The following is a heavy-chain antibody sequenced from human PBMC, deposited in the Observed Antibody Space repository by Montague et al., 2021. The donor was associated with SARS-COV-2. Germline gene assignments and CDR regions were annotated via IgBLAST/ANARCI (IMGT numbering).Heavy chain of an antibody. Sequence: SETLSLTCTVSGDSISSYYWSWIRQPPGKGLEWIGYIYYSGSTNYNPSLKSRVTISVDTSKNQFSLKLSSVTAADTAVYYCARIWYSSGYQGIYYFDYWGQGTLVTVSS. J-gene: IGHJ4*02. CDR2: IYYSGST. V-gene: IGHV4-59*01. CDR3: ARIWYSSGYQGIYYFDY. CDR1: GDSISSYY. D-gene: IGHD3-22*01.